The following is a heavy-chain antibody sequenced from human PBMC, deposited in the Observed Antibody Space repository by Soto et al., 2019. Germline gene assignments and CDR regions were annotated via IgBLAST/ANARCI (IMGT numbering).Heavy chain of an antibody. CDR1: GFTFSNYG. Sequence: GGSLRLSCAASGFTFSNYGMHWVRQAPGKGLEWVSAISGSGGSTYYADSVKGRFTISRDNSKNTLYLQMNSLRAEDTAVYYCAKEVVPAATGYYYGMDVWGQGTTVTVSS. CDR3: AKEVVPAATGYYYGMDV. J-gene: IGHJ6*02. V-gene: IGHV3-23*01. CDR2: ISGSGGST. D-gene: IGHD2-2*01.